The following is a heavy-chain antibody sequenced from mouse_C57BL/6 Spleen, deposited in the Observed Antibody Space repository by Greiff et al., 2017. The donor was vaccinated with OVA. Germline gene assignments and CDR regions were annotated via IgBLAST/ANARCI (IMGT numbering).Heavy chain of an antibody. J-gene: IGHJ1*03. CDR1: GYAFSSSW. CDR3: ARLGDYVYWYFDV. D-gene: IGHD2-4*01. V-gene: IGHV1-82*01. CDR2: IYPGDGDT. Sequence: QVQLQQSGPELVKPGASVKISCKASGYAFSSSWMNWVKQRPGKGLEWIGRIYPGDGDTNYNGKFKGKATLTADKSSSTAYMQLCSLTSEDSAVYFCARLGDYVYWYFDVWGTGTTVTVSS.